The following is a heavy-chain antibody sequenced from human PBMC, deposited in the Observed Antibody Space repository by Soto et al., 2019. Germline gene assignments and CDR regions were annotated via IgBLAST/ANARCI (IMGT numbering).Heavy chain of an antibody. J-gene: IGHJ4*02. Sequence: QVQSVQSGGEVKKPGASVTVSCKASGYSFSSYTINWVRQAPGQGLEWLGWIRAYNGNTKYVEKLQGRVTMTTDTSTSTAYMELRNLRSDDTAVYYWARESKKWPDFWGPGTLVTVSS. CDR2: IRAYNGNT. D-gene: IGHD5-12*01. CDR3: ARESKKWPDF. CDR1: GYSFSSYT. V-gene: IGHV1-18*04.